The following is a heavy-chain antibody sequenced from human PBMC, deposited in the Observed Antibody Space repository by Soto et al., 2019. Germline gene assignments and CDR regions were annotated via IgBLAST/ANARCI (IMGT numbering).Heavy chain of an antibody. Sequence: PGGSLRLSCAASGFTFSSYAMHWVRQAPGKGLEWVAVISYDGSNKYYADSVKGRFTISRDNSKNTLYLQMNSLRAEDTAVYYYARVDSTGPGYWGQGTLVTVSS. J-gene: IGHJ4*02. CDR3: ARVDSTGPGY. V-gene: IGHV3-30-3*01. CDR2: ISYDGSNK. D-gene: IGHD3-22*01. CDR1: GFTFSSYA.